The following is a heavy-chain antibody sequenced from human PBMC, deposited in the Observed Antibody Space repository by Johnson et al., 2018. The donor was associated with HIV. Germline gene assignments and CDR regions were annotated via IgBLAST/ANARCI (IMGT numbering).Heavy chain of an antibody. CDR2: IGTAGDT. CDR1: GFTFSSYD. J-gene: IGHJ3*02. V-gene: IGHV3-13*01. Sequence: VQLVESGGGLVQPGGSLRLSCAASGFTFSSYDMHWVRQATGKGLEWVSAIGTAGDTYYPGSVQGRFTLSRDNSQNTLYLQMNSLRAEDTAVYYCAKELAADGVDAFDIWGQGTMVTVSS. CDR3: AKELAADGVDAFDI. D-gene: IGHD6-13*01.